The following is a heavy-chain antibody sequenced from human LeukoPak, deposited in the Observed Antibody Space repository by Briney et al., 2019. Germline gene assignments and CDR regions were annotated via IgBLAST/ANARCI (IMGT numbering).Heavy chain of an antibody. CDR1: GCSISSSSYY. CDR3: ARSLWYSGYM. CDR2: IYYSGST. J-gene: IGHJ4*02. D-gene: IGHD1-26*01. V-gene: IGHV4-39*01. Sequence: SETLSLTCTVSGCSISSSSYYWGWIRQPPGKGLEWIGSIYYSGSTYYNPSLKSRVTISVDTSKNQFSLKLSSVTAADTAVYYCARSLWYSGYMWGQGTLVTVSS.